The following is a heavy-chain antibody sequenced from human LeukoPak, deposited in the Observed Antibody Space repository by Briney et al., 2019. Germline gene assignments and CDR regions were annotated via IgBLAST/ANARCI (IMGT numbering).Heavy chain of an antibody. V-gene: IGHV1-46*01. D-gene: IGHD6-13*01. CDR3: ARDTGYSSSWRNAFDI. J-gene: IGHJ3*02. Sequence: GASVKVSCKASGYSFTSYYMHWVRQAPGQGLEWMGIINPSGGSTTYAQKFQGRVTMTRDMSTTTVYMELSSLRSEDTAVYYCARDTGYSSSWRNAFDIWGQGTMVTVSS. CDR1: GYSFTSYY. CDR2: INPSGGST.